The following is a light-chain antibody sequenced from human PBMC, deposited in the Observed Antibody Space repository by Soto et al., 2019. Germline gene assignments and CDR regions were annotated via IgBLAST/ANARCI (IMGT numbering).Light chain of an antibody. CDR1: LSLVHSDGNTY. CDR3: MQGTYWPYT. J-gene: IGKJ2*01. CDR2: KGS. Sequence: DAVMTQSPLSLPVTLGQPASISCRSSLSLVHSDGNTYLNWFQQMLVQSPRRLIYKGSNRDSGVADRIRGSGSGTDFTLKTTRVEAEDVGVYYCMQGTYWPYT. V-gene: IGKV2-30*02.